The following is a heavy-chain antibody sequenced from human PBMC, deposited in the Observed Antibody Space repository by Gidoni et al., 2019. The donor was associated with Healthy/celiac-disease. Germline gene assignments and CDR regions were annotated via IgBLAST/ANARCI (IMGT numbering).Heavy chain of an antibody. CDR1: GGSISSGSYY. Sequence: QVQLQASGPGLVKPSQTLSLTCTVPGGSISSGSYYWSWIRQPAGKGLEWIGRIYTSGSTNYNPSLKSRVTISVDTLNQFPLKLSSVTAADTAVYYCAGSMVRGVMIRDYWGQGTLVTVSS. J-gene: IGHJ4*02. D-gene: IGHD3-10*01. CDR3: AGSMVRGVMIRDY. CDR2: IYTSGST. V-gene: IGHV4-61*02.